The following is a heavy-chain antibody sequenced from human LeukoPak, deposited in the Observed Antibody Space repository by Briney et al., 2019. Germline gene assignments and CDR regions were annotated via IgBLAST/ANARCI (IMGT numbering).Heavy chain of an antibody. J-gene: IGHJ4*02. D-gene: IGHD3-3*01. CDR3: VRDFRFLEDY. CDR1: GFTFSSYT. Sequence: GGSLRLSCAASGFTFSSYTMNWVRQAPGKGLEWVSSISSSNTYIYYAASVKGRFPISRDNAKNSLYLQMDILRREDNAGYFCVRDFRFLEDYWGQGTLVTVSS. CDR2: ISSSNTYI. V-gene: IGHV3-21*01.